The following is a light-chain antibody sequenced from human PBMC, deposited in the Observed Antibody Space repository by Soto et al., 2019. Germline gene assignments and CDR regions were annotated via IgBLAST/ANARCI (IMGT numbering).Light chain of an antibody. V-gene: IGKV3-11*01. CDR2: DAS. J-gene: IGKJ1*01. CDR3: QQRSNWPPWT. Sequence: EIVLTQSPATLSLTPGERATLSCRASQSISNFLAWYQQKPGQAPRLLIYDASNRATGIPARFSGSGSGTDFTLTISSLEPEDFAVYYCQQRSNWPPWTFGQGTKVDI. CDR1: QSISNF.